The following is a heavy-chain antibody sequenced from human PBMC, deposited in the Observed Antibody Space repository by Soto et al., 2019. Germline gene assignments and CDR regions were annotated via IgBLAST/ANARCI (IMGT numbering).Heavy chain of an antibody. Sequence: SETLSLTCTVSGGSISSGDYYWSWIRQHPRKGLEWIGYIYYSGSTYYNPSLKSRVTTSVDTSKNQFSLKLSSVTAADTAVYYCARGSSGYYLYYFDYWGQGTLVTVSS. CDR1: GGSISSGDYY. CDR2: IYYSGST. D-gene: IGHD3-22*01. J-gene: IGHJ4*02. CDR3: ARGSSGYYLYYFDY. V-gene: IGHV4-30-4*01.